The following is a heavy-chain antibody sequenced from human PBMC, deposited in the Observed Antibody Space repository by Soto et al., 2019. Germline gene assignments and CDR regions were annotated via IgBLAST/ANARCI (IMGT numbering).Heavy chain of an antibody. Sequence: QVQLVESGGGVDQPGRSLRLSCAASGFTFSSYAMHWVRQAPGKGLEWVAVISYDGSNKYYADSVKGRFTISRDNSKNTLYLQMNSLRAEDTAVYYCAGGVYFDYWGQGTLVTVSS. CDR2: ISYDGSNK. J-gene: IGHJ4*02. CDR1: GFTFSSYA. V-gene: IGHV3-30-3*01. CDR3: AGGVYFDY.